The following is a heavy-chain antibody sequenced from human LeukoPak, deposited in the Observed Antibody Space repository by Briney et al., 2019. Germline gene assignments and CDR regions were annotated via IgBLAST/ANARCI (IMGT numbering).Heavy chain of an antibody. Sequence: PSETLSLTCTVSGGSISSGDYYWSWIRQPPGKGLEWIGNIYYSGSTYYNPSLKSRVTISVDTSKNQFSLKLSSVTAADTAVYYCARDAPIAAALYYFDYWGQGTLVTVSS. J-gene: IGHJ4*02. CDR2: IYYSGST. V-gene: IGHV4-30-4*01. D-gene: IGHD6-13*01. CDR3: ARDAPIAAALYYFDY. CDR1: GGSISSGDYY.